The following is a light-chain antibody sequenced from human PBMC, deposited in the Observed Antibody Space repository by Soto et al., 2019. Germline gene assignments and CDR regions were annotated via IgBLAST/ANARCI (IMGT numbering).Light chain of an antibody. CDR2: SNN. CDR1: SSNIGRDA. CDR3: ATWDDSLHAGV. J-gene: IGLJ3*02. V-gene: IGLV1-44*01. Sequence: QSVLTQPPSASGTPGQRVTISCSGSSSNIGRDAVRWYRQLPGTAPKLLIYSNNQRPSGVPDRLSGSKSGTSASLAISGLQSEDEADYYCATWDDSLHAGVFGGGTKVTVL.